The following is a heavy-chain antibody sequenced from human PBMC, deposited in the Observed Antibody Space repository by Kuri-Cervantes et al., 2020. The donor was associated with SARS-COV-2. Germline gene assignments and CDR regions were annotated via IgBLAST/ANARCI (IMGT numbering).Heavy chain of an antibody. CDR2: ISGSGGST. V-gene: IGHV3-23*01. Sequence: GESLKISCAASGFPFSSYAMSWVRQAPGKGLEWVSAISGSGGSTYYADSVKGRFTISRDNSKNTLYLQMNSLRAEDTAVYYCAKDPEGYYYDSSGYYHYYYYGMDVWGQGTTVTVSS. D-gene: IGHD3-22*01. J-gene: IGHJ6*02. CDR1: GFPFSSYA. CDR3: AKDPEGYYYDSSGYYHYYYYGMDV.